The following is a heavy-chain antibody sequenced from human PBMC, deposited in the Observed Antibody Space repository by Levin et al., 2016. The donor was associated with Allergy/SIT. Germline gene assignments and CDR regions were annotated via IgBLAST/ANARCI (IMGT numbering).Heavy chain of an antibody. Sequence: GESLKISCKGSGYSFTSYWIGWVRQMPGKGLEWMGIIYPGDSDTRYSPSFQGQVTISADKSISTAYLQWSSLKASDTAMYYCARHPITMVRGVIQYYFDYWGQGTLVTVSS. D-gene: IGHD3-10*01. J-gene: IGHJ4*02. V-gene: IGHV5-51*01. CDR2: IYPGDSDT. CDR3: ARHPITMVRGVIQYYFDY. CDR1: GYSFTSYW.